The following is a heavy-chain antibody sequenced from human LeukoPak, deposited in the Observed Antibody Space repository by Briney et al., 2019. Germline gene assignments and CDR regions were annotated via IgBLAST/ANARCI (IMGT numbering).Heavy chain of an antibody. Sequence: HTGGSLRLSCVVSGFTFSTTGMNWVRQAPGKGLEWVSYIPGGSGTIHYADSVRGRFTISRDNATNSLYLQMNNLRVEDTAIYYCAREGPDYWGQGTLVTVSS. CDR1: GFTFSTTG. CDR3: AREGPDY. V-gene: IGHV3-48*01. J-gene: IGHJ4*02. CDR2: IPGGSGTI.